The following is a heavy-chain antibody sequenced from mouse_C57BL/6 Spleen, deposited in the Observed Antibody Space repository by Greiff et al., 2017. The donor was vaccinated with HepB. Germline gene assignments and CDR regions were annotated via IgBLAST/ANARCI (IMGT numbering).Heavy chain of an antibody. V-gene: IGHV5-17*01. D-gene: IGHD1-1*02. CDR3: ARNYPSYAMDY. J-gene: IGHJ4*01. CDR2: ISSGSSTI. CDR1: GFTFSDYG. Sequence: EVQVVESGGGLVKPGGSLKLSCAASGFTFSDYGMHWVRQAPEKGLEWVAYISSGSSTIYYADTVKGRITISRDNARNTLFLQMTSLRSEDTAMYYCARNYPSYAMDYWGQGTSVTVSS.